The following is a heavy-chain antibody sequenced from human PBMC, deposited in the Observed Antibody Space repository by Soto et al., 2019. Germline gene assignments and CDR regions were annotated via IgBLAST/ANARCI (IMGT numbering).Heavy chain of an antibody. Sequence: SETLSLTCAVYGGSFSGYYWSWIRQPPGKGLEWIGEINHSGSTNYNPSLKSRVTISVDTSKNQFSLKLSSVTAADTAVYYCARVLYRRLDAFDIWGQGTLVTVSS. J-gene: IGHJ3*02. CDR1: GGSFSGYY. CDR3: ARVLYRRLDAFDI. CDR2: INHSGST. V-gene: IGHV4-34*01. D-gene: IGHD3-16*01.